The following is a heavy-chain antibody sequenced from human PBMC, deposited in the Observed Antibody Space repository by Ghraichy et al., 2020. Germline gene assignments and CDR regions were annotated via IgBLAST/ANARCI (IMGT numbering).Heavy chain of an antibody. CDR2: IRYDGSNI. D-gene: IGHD3-16*01. J-gene: IGHJ3*02. V-gene: IGHV3-30*02. CDR3: AKRGGQEADRSQPRDPFHI. CDR1: GFTFSSYG. Sequence: LSLTCAASGFTFSSYGMHWIRQAPGRGLEWVAFIRYDGSNIYYRDSGTGRFTTSRDNSKSTVYLQMKSLRPEDTAVYYCAKRGGQEADRSQPRDPFHIWGQGTMVTISS.